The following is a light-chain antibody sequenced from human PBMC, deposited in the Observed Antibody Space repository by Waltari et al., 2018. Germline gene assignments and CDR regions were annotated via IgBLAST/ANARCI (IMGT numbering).Light chain of an antibody. CDR1: TSDVGNYDL. Sequence: QSALTQPASVSGTTGPSIPISCPGTTSDVGNYDLVSWYQQHPGKAPKLLICEVIKRPSGVLSRFSGSKSGNTASLTISGLQAEDEADYYCCSYAGRGTYVFGSGTKVTVL. CDR2: EVI. V-gene: IGLV2-23*02. CDR3: CSYAGRGTYV. J-gene: IGLJ1*01.